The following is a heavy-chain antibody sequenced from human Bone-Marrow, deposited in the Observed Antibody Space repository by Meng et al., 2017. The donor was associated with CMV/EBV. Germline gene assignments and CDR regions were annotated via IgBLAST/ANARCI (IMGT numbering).Heavy chain of an antibody. D-gene: IGHD4-23*01. V-gene: IGHV4-34*01. J-gene: IGHJ6*02. CDR2: INHSGST. Sequence: IRQPPGKGLEWIGEINHSGSTNYNPSLKSRVTISVDTSKNQFSLKLSSVTAADTAVYYCARFRVLQDSTMVVRLLVEGKNYYYGMDVWGQGTTVTVSS. CDR3: ARFRVLQDSTMVVRLLVEGKNYYYGMDV.